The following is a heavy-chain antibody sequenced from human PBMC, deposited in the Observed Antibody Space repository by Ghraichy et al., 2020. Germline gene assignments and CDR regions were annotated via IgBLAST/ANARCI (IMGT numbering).Heavy chain of an antibody. Sequence: SETLSLTCTVSGGSIRGYNWSWIRQSPGKALEWIAYIFYSGTTNFNPSLKSRVTILGDTSKNQLSLTVTSVTAADTAVYYCARMIVGALGDAFDIWGQGAMVTVSS. CDR3: ARMIVGALGDAFDI. CDR1: GGSIRGYN. V-gene: IGHV4-59*01. J-gene: IGHJ3*02. CDR2: IFYSGTT. D-gene: IGHD1-26*01.